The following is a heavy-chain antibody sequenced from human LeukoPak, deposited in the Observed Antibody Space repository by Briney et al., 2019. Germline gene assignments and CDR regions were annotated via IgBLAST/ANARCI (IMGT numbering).Heavy chain of an antibody. CDR3: ARTPPYLPGAFDI. CDR1: GGSISSGGYY. V-gene: IGHV4-31*03. J-gene: IGHJ3*02. Sequence: SETLSITCTVSGGSISSGGYYWSWIRQHPGKGLEWIGYIYYSGSTYYNPSLKSRVTISVDTSKNQFSLKLSSVTAADTAVYYCARTPPYLPGAFDIWGQGTMVTVSS. D-gene: IGHD5/OR15-5a*01. CDR2: IYYSGST.